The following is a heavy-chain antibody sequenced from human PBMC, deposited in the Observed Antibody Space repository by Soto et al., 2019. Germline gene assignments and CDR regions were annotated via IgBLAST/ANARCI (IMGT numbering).Heavy chain of an antibody. CDR3: ARSGYCSGGSCFYYYYMDV. D-gene: IGHD2-15*01. Sequence: EASVKVSCKASGYTFTSYGISWVRQAPGQGLEWMGWISAYNGNTNYAQKLQGRVTMTTDTSTSTAYMELRSLRSDDTAVYYCARSGYCSGGSCFYYYYMDVWGKGTTVTVSS. CDR2: ISAYNGNT. CDR1: GYTFTSYG. J-gene: IGHJ6*03. V-gene: IGHV1-18*01.